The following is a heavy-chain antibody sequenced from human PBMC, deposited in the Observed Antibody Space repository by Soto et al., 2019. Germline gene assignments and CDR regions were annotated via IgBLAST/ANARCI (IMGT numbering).Heavy chain of an antibody. J-gene: IGHJ4*02. D-gene: IGHD2-15*01. CDR1: GGSISSGGYY. Sequence: QVQLQESGPGLVKPSQTLSLTCTVSGGSISSGGYYWSWIRQHPGKGLEWIGYIYYSGSTYYNPSLKSRVTISVDTSKNQCSLKLSSVTAADTAVYYCARELAGLTPTIDYWGQGTLVTVSS. CDR3: ARELAGLTPTIDY. V-gene: IGHV4-31*03. CDR2: IYYSGST.